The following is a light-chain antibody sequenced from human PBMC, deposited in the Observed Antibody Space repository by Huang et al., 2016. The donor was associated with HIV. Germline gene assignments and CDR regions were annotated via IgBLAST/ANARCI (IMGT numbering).Light chain of an antibody. V-gene: IGKV3-20*01. CDR1: QSVTSNY. CDR3: QQYGSSPPIT. J-gene: IGKJ5*01. Sequence: EIVLTQSPGTLSLSPGERATLSCRASQSVTSNYLAWYQQKPGQAPRLLIYGASSRATGISDKFSGRGSGTDFTLTISRLEPEDCAVYYCQQYGSSPPITFGQGTRLEIK. CDR2: GAS.